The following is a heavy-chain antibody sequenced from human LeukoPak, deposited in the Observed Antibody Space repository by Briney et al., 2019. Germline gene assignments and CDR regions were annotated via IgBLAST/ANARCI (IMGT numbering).Heavy chain of an antibody. D-gene: IGHD6-19*01. V-gene: IGHV1-18*01. J-gene: IGHJ3*01. CDR3: ARSSYRSSGWPYDALDV. Sequence: ASVKVSCKASGYTFTSYGISWVRQAPGQGLEWMGWISAYNGYTNYAQKLQGRVTMTTDTSTSTAYMELRSPRSDDTAVYYCARSSYRSSGWPYDALDVWGQGTMVTVSS. CDR1: GYTFTSYG. CDR2: ISAYNGYT.